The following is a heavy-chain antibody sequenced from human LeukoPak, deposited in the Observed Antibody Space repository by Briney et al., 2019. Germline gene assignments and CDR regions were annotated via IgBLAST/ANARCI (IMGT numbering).Heavy chain of an antibody. J-gene: IGHJ5*02. Sequence: KTSETLSLTCTVSGGSISSGSYYWSWIRQPAGKGLEWIGRIYTSGSTNYNPSLKSRVTMSVDTSKNQFSLKLSSVTAADTAVYYCARDSEQQLSHWFDPWGQGTLVTVSS. CDR3: ARDSEQQLSHWFDP. CDR1: GGSISSGSYY. D-gene: IGHD6-13*01. V-gene: IGHV4-61*02. CDR2: IYTSGST.